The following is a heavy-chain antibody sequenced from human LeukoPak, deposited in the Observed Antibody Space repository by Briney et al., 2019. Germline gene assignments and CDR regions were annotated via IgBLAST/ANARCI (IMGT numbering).Heavy chain of an antibody. D-gene: IGHD3-3*01. V-gene: IGHV1-2*02. Sequence: ASVKVSCKASGYTFTGYYMHWVRQAPGQGLEWMGWIDPNSGGTNYAQKFQGRVTMTRDTSISTAYMELSRLRSDDTAVYYCARANDDFWSGTAFDYWGQGTLVTVSS. J-gene: IGHJ4*02. CDR1: GYTFTGYY. CDR3: ARANDDFWSGTAFDY. CDR2: IDPNSGGT.